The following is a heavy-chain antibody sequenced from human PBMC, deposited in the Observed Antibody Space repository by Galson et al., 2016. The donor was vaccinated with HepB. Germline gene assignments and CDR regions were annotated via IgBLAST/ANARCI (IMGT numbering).Heavy chain of an antibody. CDR3: ARGTTQQWPGRTFFDI. Sequence: TLSLTCTVSGGFITTGGHYWSWLRQHPGRGLEFIGYILYTGSVQSNPSLKSRVSISVDTPKNQFSLNLTSVNAADTAVYFCARGTTQQWPGRTFFDIWGRGTMIAVSS. D-gene: IGHD6-19*01. CDR2: ILYTGSV. CDR1: GGFITTGGHY. V-gene: IGHV4-31*03. J-gene: IGHJ3*02.